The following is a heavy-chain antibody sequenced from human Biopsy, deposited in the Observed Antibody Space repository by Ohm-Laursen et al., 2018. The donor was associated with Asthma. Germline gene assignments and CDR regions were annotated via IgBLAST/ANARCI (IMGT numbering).Heavy chain of an antibody. J-gene: IGHJ3*02. CDR2: MSFDGRQT. V-gene: IGHV3-30*18. D-gene: IGHD3-3*01. CDR3: AKERYYDFWSGYPI. Sequence: SLRLSCTATGFSFNSYGMHWVRQAPGKGLEWVAVMSFDGRQTYYADSVKGRFTISRDNSKNTLYLQMNSLRAEDTAVYYCAKERYYDFWSGYPIWGQGTMVTVSS. CDR1: GFSFNSYG.